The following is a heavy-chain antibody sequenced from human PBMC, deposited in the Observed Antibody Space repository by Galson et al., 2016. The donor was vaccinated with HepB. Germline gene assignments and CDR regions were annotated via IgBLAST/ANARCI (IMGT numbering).Heavy chain of an antibody. J-gene: IGHJ3*02. V-gene: IGHV5-51*04. CDR3: ARRYSYGSVPNAFDI. Sequence: QSGAEVKKPGESLKISCKGSGYSFTDYWIGWVRQMPGKGLEWMGIIYPGDSNTRYSPSFQGQFTISADKPITTAYLQWSSLKASDTAMYYCARRYSYGSVPNAFDIWGQGTMVTVSS. CDR2: IYPGDSNT. CDR1: GYSFTDYW. D-gene: IGHD5-18*01.